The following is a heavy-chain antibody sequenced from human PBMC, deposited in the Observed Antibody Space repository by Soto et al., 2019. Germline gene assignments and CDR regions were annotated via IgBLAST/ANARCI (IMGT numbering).Heavy chain of an antibody. Sequence: SLKVSCKAFGGTFGSDAISWVRQAPVQGLEWMGGIIPIFGTANYAQKFQGRVTITADESTSTAYMELSSLRSEDTAVYNCARDLKPSQTPRAFDILGQGTMVTV. CDR2: IIPIFGTA. V-gene: IGHV1-69*13. CDR1: GGTFGSDA. J-gene: IGHJ3*02. CDR3: ARDLKPSQTPRAFDI.